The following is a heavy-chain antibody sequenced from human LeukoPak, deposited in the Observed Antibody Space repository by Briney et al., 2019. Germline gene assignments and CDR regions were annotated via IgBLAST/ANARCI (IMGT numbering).Heavy chain of an antibody. Sequence: SETLSLTCTVSGGSVSNSNYYCGWVRQPSGKGLEWIGSIYYSGSTYYNPSLKSRVTISVDTSKNQFSLKLSSVTAAETAVYYCARQRGYCSGGSCYGMFDYWGQGTLVTVSS. CDR3: ARQRGYCSGGSCYGMFDY. CDR1: GGSVSNSNYY. D-gene: IGHD2-15*01. CDR2: IYYSGST. J-gene: IGHJ4*02. V-gene: IGHV4-39*01.